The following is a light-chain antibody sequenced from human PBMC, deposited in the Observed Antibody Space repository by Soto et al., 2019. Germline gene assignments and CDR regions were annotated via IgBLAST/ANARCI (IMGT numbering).Light chain of an antibody. J-gene: IGKJ4*01. CDR2: GAS. Sequence: DIQMTQSPSSLSASIGDRITITCRASQSISTYLNWYQQKPGKAPNLLIYGASTLQSRVPSRFSGRGSATDFTLTISSLQPEDFATYYCQQSFITPPLTFGGGTKVDIK. CDR3: QQSFITPPLT. CDR1: QSISTY. V-gene: IGKV1-39*01.